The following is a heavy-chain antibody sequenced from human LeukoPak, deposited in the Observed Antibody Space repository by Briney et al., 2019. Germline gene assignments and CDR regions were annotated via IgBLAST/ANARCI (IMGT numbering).Heavy chain of an antibody. Sequence: ASVKVSCKVSGYTLTELSMHWVRQAPGKGLEWMGGFDPEDGETIYGQKFQGRVTMTEDTSTDTAYMELSSLRSEDTAVYYCAIDAWDTAMVNTPLDYWGQGTLVTVSS. V-gene: IGHV1-24*01. CDR2: FDPEDGET. J-gene: IGHJ4*02. D-gene: IGHD5-18*01. CDR3: AIDAWDTAMVNTPLDY. CDR1: GYTLTELS.